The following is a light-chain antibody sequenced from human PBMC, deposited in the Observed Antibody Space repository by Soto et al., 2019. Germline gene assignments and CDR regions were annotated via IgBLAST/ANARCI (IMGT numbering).Light chain of an antibody. J-gene: IGLJ2*01. CDR1: SGHSSYI. V-gene: IGLV4-60*02. CDR2: LEGSGSY. CDR3: ETWDSNTRV. Sequence: QSVLTQSSSASASLGSSVKLTCTLSSGHSSYIIAWHQQKPGKAPRYLMKLEGSGSYNKGSGVPDRFSGPSSGADRYLTISNLHFEDEGDYFCETWDSNTRVFGGGTKVTVL.